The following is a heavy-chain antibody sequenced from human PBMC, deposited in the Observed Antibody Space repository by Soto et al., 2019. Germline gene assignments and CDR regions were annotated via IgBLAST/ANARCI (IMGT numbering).Heavy chain of an antibody. Sequence: QVQLVQSGDEVRKPGSSVKVSCKAAGYIFVNYGIAWVQQAPGQALEWMGWISPYSGNTHNASKAQGRLTMTTDTSTSTAYMALGSVTSDDTAVYYCAMVDNYVTPTPQDVWGQGTTVTVSS. CDR2: ISPYSGNT. V-gene: IGHV1-18*01. J-gene: IGHJ6*02. CDR3: AMVDNYVTPTPQDV. D-gene: IGHD3-16*01. CDR1: GYIFVNYG.